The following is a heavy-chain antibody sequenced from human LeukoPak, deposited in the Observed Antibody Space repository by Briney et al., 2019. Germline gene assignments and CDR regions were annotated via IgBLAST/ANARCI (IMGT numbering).Heavy chain of an antibody. CDR1: GYTFTGYY. CDR3: ARDRPDYDSSGYYQDWYFDL. V-gene: IGHV1-2*02. CDR2: INPNSGGT. D-gene: IGHD3-22*01. J-gene: IGHJ2*01. Sequence: ASVKVSCKASGYTFTGYYMHWVRQAPGQGLEWMGWINPNSGGTNYAQKFQGRVTMTRDTSISTAYMELSRLRSDDTAVYYCARDRPDYDSSGYYQDWYFDLWGRGTLVTVSS.